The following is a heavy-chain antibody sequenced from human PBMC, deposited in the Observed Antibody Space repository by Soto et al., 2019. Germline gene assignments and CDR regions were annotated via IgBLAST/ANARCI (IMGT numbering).Heavy chain of an antibody. Sequence: ASEKVSCKASGYSFTSLDINWVRQTAGQGLEWLGWMQPSTGRTGYAQKFQGRVTMTRDTSINTAYMELTTLTSDDTAFYSCSRGVSAGVGYWGQGTLVTVSS. D-gene: IGHD1-26*01. CDR2: MQPSTGRT. CDR1: GYSFTSLD. CDR3: SRGVSAGVGY. J-gene: IGHJ4*02. V-gene: IGHV1-8*01.